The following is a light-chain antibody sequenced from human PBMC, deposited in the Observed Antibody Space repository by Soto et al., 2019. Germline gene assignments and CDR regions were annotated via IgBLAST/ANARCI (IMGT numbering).Light chain of an antibody. Sequence: DIVLTQSPGTLSVSPGERATLSCRASQSFRGLLAWYQQKPGQAPRLLIYDAYNRATGIPPRFSGSGSGTDFTLTISSLEPEDSAVYYCQQRHMWPITFGQGTRLEIK. V-gene: IGKV3-11*01. J-gene: IGKJ5*01. CDR3: QQRHMWPIT. CDR2: DAY. CDR1: QSFRGL.